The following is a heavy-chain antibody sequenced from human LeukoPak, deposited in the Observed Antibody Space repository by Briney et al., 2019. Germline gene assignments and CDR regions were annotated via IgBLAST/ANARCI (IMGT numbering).Heavy chain of an antibody. D-gene: IGHD4-17*01. CDR2: MNPNSGNT. Sequence: ASVKVSCKASGYTSTSYDINWVRQATGQGLEWMGWMNPNSGNTGYAQKFQGRVTMTRNTSISTAYLEPSSLRSEDTAVYYCARGRGGDYLFDYWGQGTLVTVSS. V-gene: IGHV1-8*01. CDR3: ARGRGGDYLFDY. J-gene: IGHJ4*02. CDR1: GYTSTSYD.